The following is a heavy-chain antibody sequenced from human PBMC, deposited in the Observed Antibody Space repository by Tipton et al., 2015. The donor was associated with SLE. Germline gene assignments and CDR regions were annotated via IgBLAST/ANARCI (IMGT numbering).Heavy chain of an antibody. V-gene: IGHV4-34*01. CDR1: GDSLSGYY. J-gene: IGHJ4*02. Sequence: TLSLTCTVSGDSLSGYYWNWIRQPPGKGLEWIGEVNHGGSAYYSPSLQSRVSISVDTSKSQVSLNLSSVTAADTAVYYCARHFYNIGWNHFDNWGPGTLVTVSS. CDR2: VNHGGSA. CDR3: ARHFYNIGWNHFDN. D-gene: IGHD6-19*01.